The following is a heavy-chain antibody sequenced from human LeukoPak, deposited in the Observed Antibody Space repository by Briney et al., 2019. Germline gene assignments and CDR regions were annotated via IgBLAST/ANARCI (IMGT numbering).Heavy chain of an antibody. CDR1: RDTFNDYA. D-gene: IGHD5-18*01. Sequence: ASVKVSSKASRDTFNDYAITWVRQAPGQGPECMGGTLPMFGTTTYAQKFQGRITITTDESTTTAYMELTSLTSEDTAVYYCARGKQLWNFDSWGQGTLVTVSS. V-gene: IGHV1-69*05. CDR2: TLPMFGTT. J-gene: IGHJ4*02. CDR3: ARGKQLWNFDS.